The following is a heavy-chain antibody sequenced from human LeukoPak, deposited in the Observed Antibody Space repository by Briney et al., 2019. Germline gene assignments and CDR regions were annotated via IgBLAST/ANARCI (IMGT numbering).Heavy chain of an antibody. CDR1: GGSISSYY. D-gene: IGHD3-10*01. J-gene: IGHJ4*02. CDR2: IYYSGST. CDR3: ARNDYYGSGSYYNFPFDY. Sequence: PSETLSLTCTVSGGSISSYYWSWIRQPPGKGLEWIGYIYYSGSTNYNPSLKSRVTISVDTSKNQFSLKLSSVTAADTAAYYCARNDYYGSGSYYNFPFDYWGQGTLVTVSS. V-gene: IGHV4-59*01.